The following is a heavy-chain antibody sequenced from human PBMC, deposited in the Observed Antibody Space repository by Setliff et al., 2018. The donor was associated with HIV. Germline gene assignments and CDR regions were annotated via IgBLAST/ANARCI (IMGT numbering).Heavy chain of an antibody. CDR2: FDPKDGKT. D-gene: IGHD6-6*01. V-gene: IGHV1-24*01. CDR1: GYTLTELS. J-gene: IGHJ4*02. CDR3: VTGSAARPFDY. Sequence: EASVKVSCKVSGYTLTELSRHWVRQAPGKGLEWMGSFDPKDGKTRYAQKFQGRVTMTEDTSTDTAYMELSSLRSEDTAVYYYVTGSAARPFDYWGQGTLGTVPQ.